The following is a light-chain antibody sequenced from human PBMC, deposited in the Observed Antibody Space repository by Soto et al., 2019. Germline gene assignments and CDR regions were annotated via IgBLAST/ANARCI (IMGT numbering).Light chain of an antibody. Sequence: EIVSTQSPGTLSLSPGERATLSCRASQSVSTNYLAWYQQKPGRAPRLLIYGASSRVTGIPGRFSGSGSGTDFTLTISRLEPEDFAVYYCQQYGSSPSITFGQGTRLEIK. CDR3: QQYGSSPSIT. J-gene: IGKJ5*01. V-gene: IGKV3-20*01. CDR2: GAS. CDR1: QSVSTNY.